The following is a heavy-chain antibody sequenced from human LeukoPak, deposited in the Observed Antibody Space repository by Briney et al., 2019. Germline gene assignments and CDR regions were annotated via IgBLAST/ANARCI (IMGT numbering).Heavy chain of an antibody. CDR2: FDPEDGET. D-gene: IGHD3-10*01. CDR3: ARGPHYYGSGSYSGFDP. J-gene: IGHJ5*02. V-gene: IGHV1-24*01. Sequence: ASVKVSCKVSGYTLTELSMHWVRQAPGKGLEWMGGFDPEDGETIYAQKFQGRVTMTRNTSISTAYMELSSLRSEDTAVYYCARGPHYYGSGSYSGFDPWGQGTLVTVSS. CDR1: GYTLTELS.